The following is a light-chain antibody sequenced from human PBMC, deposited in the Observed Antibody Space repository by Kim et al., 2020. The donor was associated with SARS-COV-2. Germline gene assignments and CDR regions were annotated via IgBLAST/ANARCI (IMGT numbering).Light chain of an antibody. CDR2: DVS. V-gene: IGLV2-14*01. CDR3: LSYTSTSTYV. CDR1: TSDVGGYKY. J-gene: IGLJ1*01. Sequence: QSALTQPASVSGSPGQAITISCTGTTSDVGGYKYVSWYQQHPGEVPKLLIFDVSQRPSGVSNRFSGSKSGNTASLTISGLQAGDEADYYCLSYTSTSTYVFGSGTKVTVL.